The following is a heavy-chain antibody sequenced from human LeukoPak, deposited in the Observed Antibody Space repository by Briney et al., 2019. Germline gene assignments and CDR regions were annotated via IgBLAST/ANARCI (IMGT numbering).Heavy chain of an antibody. CDR3: ARAGGYGDRFDY. V-gene: IGHV4-30-4*01. CDR1: GGSINSGDYY. Sequence: SETLSLTCTVSGGSINSGDYYWSWIRQPPGKGLEWIGNIYYSGSTYYNPSPKSRVTISVDTSKNQFSLKLTSVTAADTTVYYCARAGGYGDRFDYWGQGTLVTVSS. J-gene: IGHJ4*02. CDR2: IYYSGST. D-gene: IGHD4-17*01.